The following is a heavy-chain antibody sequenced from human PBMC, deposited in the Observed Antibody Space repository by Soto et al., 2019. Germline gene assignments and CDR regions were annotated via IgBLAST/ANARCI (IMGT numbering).Heavy chain of an antibody. D-gene: IGHD5-12*01. Sequence: GGSLRLSCAASGFTFSDYYMSWIRQAPGKGLEWVSYISSSSSYTNYADSVKGRFTISRDNAKNSLYLQMNSLRAEDTAVYYSAIVHVKLVATNAFDIWGQGTMVTVSS. CDR3: AIVHVKLVATNAFDI. V-gene: IGHV3-11*06. CDR1: GFTFSDYY. CDR2: ISSSSSYT. J-gene: IGHJ3*02.